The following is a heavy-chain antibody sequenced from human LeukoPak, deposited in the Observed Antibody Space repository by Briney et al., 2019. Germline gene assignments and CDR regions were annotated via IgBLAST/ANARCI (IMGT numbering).Heavy chain of an antibody. CDR3: ARDESSRDDSGAYHY. Sequence: SETLSLICTVSRGSIKSYYWAWIRQAAGKGLEWVGRTHVSGSTNYNPSLRSRVGISLDKSKNEFSLRLSSVTAADTAVYYCARDESSRDDSGAYHYWGQGIRVTVSS. CDR2: THVSGST. D-gene: IGHD3-22*01. V-gene: IGHV4-4*07. J-gene: IGHJ4*02. CDR1: RGSIKSYY.